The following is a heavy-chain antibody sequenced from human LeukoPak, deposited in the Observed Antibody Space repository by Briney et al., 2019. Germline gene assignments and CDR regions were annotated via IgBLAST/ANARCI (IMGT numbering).Heavy chain of an antibody. J-gene: IGHJ4*02. CDR2: ISGSGGST. CDR1: GFTFSSYA. V-gene: IGHV3-23*01. Sequence: GGSLRLSCAASGFTFSSYAMSWVRQAPGKGLEWVAAISGSGGSTYYEDSVKGRFTISRDNSKNTLYLQMSSLRAEDTALYYCAKDSGGYSSCSFGSWGQGTLVTVSS. CDR3: AKDSGGYSSCSFGS. D-gene: IGHD6-13*01.